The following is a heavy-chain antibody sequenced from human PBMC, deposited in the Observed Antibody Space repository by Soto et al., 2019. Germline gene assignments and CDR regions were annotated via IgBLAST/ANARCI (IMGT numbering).Heavy chain of an antibody. CDR2: ISWNSGSI. J-gene: IGHJ6*02. Sequence: PGGSLRLSCAASGFTFNNYAMPCVRQAPGKGLEWVSGISWNSGSICYADSVKGRFTISRDNAKNSLYLQMNSLRAEDTAVYYCAKDIGYRGYDKTRYCCYYGIDFWGQGTRVTVSS. D-gene: IGHD1-26*01. CDR1: GFTFNNYA. V-gene: IGHV3-9*01. CDR3: AKDIGYRGYDKTRYCCYYGIDF.